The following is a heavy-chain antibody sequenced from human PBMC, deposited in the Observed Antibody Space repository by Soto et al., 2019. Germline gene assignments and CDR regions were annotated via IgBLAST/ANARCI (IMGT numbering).Heavy chain of an antibody. CDR3: ARGSGNYYETIAY. Sequence: GASVKVSCKASGYTFTSNYMHWVRQAPGQGLEWMGIINPSGGRTSYTQKFQGRVTMTRDTSTSTVYMELSSLRSEDTAVYYCARGSGNYYETIAYWGQGTLVTVSS. CDR2: INPSGGRT. V-gene: IGHV1-46*01. CDR1: GYTFTSNY. D-gene: IGHD1-26*01. J-gene: IGHJ4*02.